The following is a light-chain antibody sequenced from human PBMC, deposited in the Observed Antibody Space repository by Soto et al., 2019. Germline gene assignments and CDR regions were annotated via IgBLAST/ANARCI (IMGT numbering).Light chain of an antibody. CDR3: QPWGTGTFYV. Sequence: QPVLTQSPSASASLGASVKLTCTLSSGHSSYAIAWHQQQPEKGPRYLMKLNSDGSHSKGDGIPDRFSGSSSGAERYLTISSLQSEDEADYYCQPWGTGTFYVFGTGTKLTLL. J-gene: IGLJ1*01. V-gene: IGLV4-69*01. CDR2: LNSDGSH. CDR1: SGHSSYA.